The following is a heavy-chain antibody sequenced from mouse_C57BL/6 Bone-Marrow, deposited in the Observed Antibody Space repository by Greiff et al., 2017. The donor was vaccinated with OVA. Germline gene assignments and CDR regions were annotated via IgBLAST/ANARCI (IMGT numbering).Heavy chain of an antibody. CDR3: ARWGIRGWFAY. CDR2: IYPGDGDT. V-gene: IGHV1-82*01. J-gene: IGHJ3*01. Sequence: VQLQQSGPELVKPGASVKISCKASGYAFSSSWMNWVKQRPGKGLEWIGRIYPGDGDTNYNGKFKGKATLTADKSSSTAYMQLSSLTSEDSAVYFCARWGIRGWFAYWGKGTLVTVSA. CDR1: GYAFSSSW. D-gene: IGHD2-4*01.